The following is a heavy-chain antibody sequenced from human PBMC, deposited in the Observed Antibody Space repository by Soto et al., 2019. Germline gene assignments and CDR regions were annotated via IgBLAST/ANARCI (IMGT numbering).Heavy chain of an antibody. J-gene: IGHJ4*02. D-gene: IGHD3-10*01. CDR2: IKQDGSEK. CDR3: ARESLWFGELLFYFDY. Sequence: EVQLVESGGGLVQPGGSLRLSCAASGFTFSSYWMSWVRQAPGKGLEWVANIKQDGSEKYYVDSVKGRFTISRDNAKNSLYMQMNSLRAEDTAVYYCARESLWFGELLFYFDYWGQGTLVTVSS. CDR1: GFTFSSYW. V-gene: IGHV3-7*01.